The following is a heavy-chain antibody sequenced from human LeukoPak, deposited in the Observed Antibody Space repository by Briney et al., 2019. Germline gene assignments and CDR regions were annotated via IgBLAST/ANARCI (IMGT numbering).Heavy chain of an antibody. D-gene: IGHD4-17*01. CDR2: INSDGSST. CDR1: GFTFSSYW. Sequence: PGGSLRLSCAASGFTFSSYWMHWVRRAPGKGLLWVSRINSDGSSTRYADSVKGRFTMSRDNAKNTLYLQMNSLRVEDTAVYYCVRADHGDLPIDYWGQGTLVTVSS. J-gene: IGHJ4*02. CDR3: VRADHGDLPIDY. V-gene: IGHV3-74*01.